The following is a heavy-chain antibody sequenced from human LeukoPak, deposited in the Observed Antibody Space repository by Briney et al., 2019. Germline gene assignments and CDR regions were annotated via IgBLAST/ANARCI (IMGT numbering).Heavy chain of an antibody. J-gene: IGHJ6*02. D-gene: IGHD3-3*01. CDR1: GGSISSISYY. Sequence: SETLSLTCTVSGGSISSISYYWGWIRQPPGKGLEWIGSIYYSESTYYNPSLKSRVTISVDTSKNQFSLKLSSVTAADTAVYYCARDTISSTGRPRWSMGMDVWGQGTTVTVSS. CDR2: IYYSEST. CDR3: ARDTISSTGRPRWSMGMDV. V-gene: IGHV4-39*02.